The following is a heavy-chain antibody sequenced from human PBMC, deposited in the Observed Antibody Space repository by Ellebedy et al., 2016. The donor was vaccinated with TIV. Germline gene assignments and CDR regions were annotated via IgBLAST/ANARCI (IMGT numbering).Heavy chain of an antibody. V-gene: IGHV4-30-4*01. CDR1: GGSISSGDYY. J-gene: IGHJ3*02. Sequence: SETLSLXXTVSGGSISSGDYYWNWIRQPPGKGLAWIGYIFYSGSTYYNPSLKSRVVISVDTSKNQFSLRLTSVTAADTAVYYCARGRAVAGTFAFDMWGQGTKVTVSS. CDR3: ARGRAVAGTFAFDM. CDR2: IFYSGST. D-gene: IGHD6-19*01.